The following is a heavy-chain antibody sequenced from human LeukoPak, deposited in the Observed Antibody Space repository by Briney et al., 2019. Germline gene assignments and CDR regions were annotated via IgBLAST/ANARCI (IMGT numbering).Heavy chain of an antibody. J-gene: IGHJ4*02. D-gene: IGHD3-9*01. V-gene: IGHV3-53*01. CDR1: GFTVSSNY. CDR3: ARWDFDWFQVDY. Sequence: GGSLRLSCAASGFTVSSNYMSWVRQAPGKGLEWVSAIYSGGSTYYADSVKGRFTISRDNSKNTLYLQMNSLRAEDTAVYYCARWDFDWFQVDYWGQGTLVTVSS. CDR2: IYSGGST.